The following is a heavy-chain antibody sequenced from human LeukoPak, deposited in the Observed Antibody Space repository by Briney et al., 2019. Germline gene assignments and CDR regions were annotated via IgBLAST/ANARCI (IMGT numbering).Heavy chain of an antibody. CDR1: GFTFSRFW. D-gene: IGHD2-15*01. V-gene: IGHV3-74*01. J-gene: IGHJ4*02. CDR3: TRDPTRRFDY. CDR2: IDTDGSTT. Sequence: GGSLRLSCAASGFTFSRFWMHWVRQPPGKGLVWVSRIDTDGSTTTYADSVKGRFTISRDNAKNSLYLQMNSLRAEDTAVYYCTRDPTRRFDYWGQGTLVTVSS.